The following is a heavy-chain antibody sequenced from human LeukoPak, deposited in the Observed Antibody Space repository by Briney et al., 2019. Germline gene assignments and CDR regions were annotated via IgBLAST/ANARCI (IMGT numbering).Heavy chain of an antibody. CDR2: VSWNSGSI. J-gene: IGHJ6*02. Sequence: GRSLRLSCAASGFTFDDYVMNWVRQAPGKGLEWVSGVSWNSGSIGYADSMKGRFTISRDNAKNSLYLQMNSLRAEDTALYYCAKETGYYGMDVWGQGTTVTVSS. V-gene: IGHV3-9*01. CDR1: GFTFDDYV. CDR3: AKETGYYGMDV.